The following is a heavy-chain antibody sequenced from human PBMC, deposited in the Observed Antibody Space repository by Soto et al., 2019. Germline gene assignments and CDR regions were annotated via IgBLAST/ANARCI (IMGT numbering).Heavy chain of an antibody. D-gene: IGHD3-9*01. J-gene: IGHJ6*04. CDR2: INHSGST. V-gene: IGHV4-34*01. CDR1: GGSFSGYY. Sequence: SQTLSLTCAVYGGSFSGYYWSWIRQPPGKGLEWIGEINHSGSTNYSPSLKSRVTISVDTSKNQFYLKLSSVTAADTAVYYCAGGAYYESLTGYYRPYYYYYYGMDVWGKGT. CDR3: AGGAYYESLTGYYRPYYYYYYGMDV.